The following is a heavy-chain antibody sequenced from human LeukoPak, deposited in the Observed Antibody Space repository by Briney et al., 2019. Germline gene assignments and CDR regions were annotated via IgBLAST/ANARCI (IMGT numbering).Heavy chain of an antibody. Sequence: PGGSLRLSCAASGXTFSSYSMDWVRQAPGKGREWVSYTSSSSSTIKYADSVRGRFTISRDNAENSLYLQMNSLRDEDTAVYYCARARGTGWYFDLWGRGTLVTVSS. V-gene: IGHV3-48*02. CDR2: TSSSSSTI. CDR1: GXTFSSYS. CDR3: ARARGTGWYFDL. D-gene: IGHD2-15*01. J-gene: IGHJ2*01.